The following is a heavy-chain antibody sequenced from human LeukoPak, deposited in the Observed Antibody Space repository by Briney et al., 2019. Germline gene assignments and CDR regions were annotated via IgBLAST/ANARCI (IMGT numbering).Heavy chain of an antibody. V-gene: IGHV4-4*07. CDR3: ARGDCSGGSCYLFDY. J-gene: IGHJ4*02. Sequence: SETLSLTCTVSGGSISSYYWSWIRQPAGKGLEWIGRIYTSGSTYYNPSLKSRVTISVDTSRNQFSLKLSSVTAADTAVYYCARGDCSGGSCYLFDYWGQGALVTVSS. D-gene: IGHD2-15*01. CDR1: GGSISSYY. CDR2: IYTSGST.